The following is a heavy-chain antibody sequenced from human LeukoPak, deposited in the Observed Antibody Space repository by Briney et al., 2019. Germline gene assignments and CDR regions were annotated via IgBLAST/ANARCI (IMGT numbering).Heavy chain of an antibody. CDR2: IIPIFGTQ. V-gene: IGHV1-69*06. CDR3: ARDEGYSYGHDAFDI. D-gene: IGHD5-18*01. J-gene: IGHJ3*02. CDR1: GGTFSSYA. Sequence: SVKDSCKASGGTFSSYAISWVRQAPRQGLEWMGRIIPIFGTQNYAQKFQGRVTITADKSTSTAYMELSSLRSEDTAVYYCARDEGYSYGHDAFDIWGQGTMVTVSS.